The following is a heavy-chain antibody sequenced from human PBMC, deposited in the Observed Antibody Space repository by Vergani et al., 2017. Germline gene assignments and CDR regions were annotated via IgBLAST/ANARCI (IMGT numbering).Heavy chain of an antibody. CDR2: INTNTGNP. CDR3: ARDLNRQWLVHFY. D-gene: IGHD6-19*01. V-gene: IGHV7-4-1*02. J-gene: IGHJ4*02. Sequence: QVQLVQSGAEVKKPGSSVKVSCKASGGTFSSYAMNWVRQAPGQGLEWMGWINTNTGNPTYAQGFTGRFVFSLDTSVSTAYLQISSLKAEDTAVYYCARDLNRQWLVHFYWGQGTLVTVSS. CDR1: GGTFSSYA.